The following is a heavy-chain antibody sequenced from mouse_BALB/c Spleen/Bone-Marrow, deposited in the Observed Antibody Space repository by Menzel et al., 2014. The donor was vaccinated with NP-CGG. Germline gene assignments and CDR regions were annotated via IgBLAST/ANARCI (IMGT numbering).Heavy chain of an antibody. CDR2: IVPANGNT. J-gene: IGHJ2*01. CDR1: GFNIKDTY. CDR3: ASYDYGYYFDY. D-gene: IGHD2-4*01. V-gene: IGHV14-3*02. Sequence: EVQLVESGAELVKPGASVKLSCTPSGFNIKDTYMHWVKLRPEQGLEWIGRIVPANGNTKYAPKFQGKATITADTSSNTAYLQLSSLTSEDTAVYFCASYDYGYYFDYWGQGTTLTVSS.